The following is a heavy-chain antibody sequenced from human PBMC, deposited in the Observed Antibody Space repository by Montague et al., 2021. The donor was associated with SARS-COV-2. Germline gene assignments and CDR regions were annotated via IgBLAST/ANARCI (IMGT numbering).Heavy chain of an antibody. CDR3: ARAAAYVLVTNRNYDD. CDR2: ISSSGSTI. CDR1: GFTFSRYE. V-gene: IGHV3-48*03. J-gene: IGHJ4*02. D-gene: IGHD2/OR15-2a*01. Sequence: SLRLSCAASGFTFSRYEMYWVRLAPGTGLEWASYISSSGSTIYYADSVKGRFTISSDNAKNSLYLQMNSLRAEDTAVYYCARAAAYVLVTNRNYDDWGQGTLVTVSS.